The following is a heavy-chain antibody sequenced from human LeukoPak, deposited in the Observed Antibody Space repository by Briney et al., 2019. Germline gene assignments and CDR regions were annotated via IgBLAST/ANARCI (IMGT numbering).Heavy chain of an antibody. Sequence: ASVKVSCKAFGYTFTSNYMHWVRQAPGQGLEWMGIINPSGGSTSYAQKFQGRVTMTRDMSTSTVYMELSSLRSEDTAVYYCARVGYYYDSSGYYYVPPFDYWGQGTLVTVSS. CDR3: ARVGYYYDSSGYYYVPPFDY. V-gene: IGHV1-46*01. CDR1: GYTFTSNY. CDR2: INPSGGST. D-gene: IGHD3-22*01. J-gene: IGHJ4*02.